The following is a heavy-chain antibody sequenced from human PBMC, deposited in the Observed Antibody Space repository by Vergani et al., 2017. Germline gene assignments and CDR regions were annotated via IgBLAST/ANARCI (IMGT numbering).Heavy chain of an antibody. J-gene: IGHJ4*02. Sequence: QVQLVESGGGVVQPGRSLRLSCAASGFTFSSYGMHWVRQAPGKGLEWVAVIWYDGSNKYYADSVKGRFTISRDNSKNTLYLQMNSLRAEDTAVYYCAREMPYSSGCFDYWGQGTLVTVSS. V-gene: IGHV3-33*01. CDR1: GFTFSSYG. CDR2: IWYDGSNK. D-gene: IGHD6-19*01. CDR3: AREMPYSSGCFDY.